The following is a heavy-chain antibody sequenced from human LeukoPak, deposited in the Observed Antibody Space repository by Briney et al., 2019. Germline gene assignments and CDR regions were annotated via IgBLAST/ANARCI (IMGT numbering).Heavy chain of an antibody. D-gene: IGHD3-10*01. V-gene: IGHV3-30*02. CDR3: AKDGYRTYYHGSGSYYNIDY. Sequence: GGSLGLSCAASGFTFSSYGMHWVRQAPGKGLEWVAFIRYDGSNKYYADSVKGRFTISRDNSKNTLYLQMNSLRAEDTAVYCCAKDGYRTYYHGSGSYYNIDYWGQGTLVTVSS. CDR2: IRYDGSNK. J-gene: IGHJ4*02. CDR1: GFTFSSYG.